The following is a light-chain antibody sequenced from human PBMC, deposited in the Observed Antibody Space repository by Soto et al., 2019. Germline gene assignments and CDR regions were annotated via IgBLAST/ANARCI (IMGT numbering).Light chain of an antibody. CDR3: QQRSDWPPGT. Sequence: EIVLTQSPAALSLSPGETATLSCRASQGVGSYLAWYQQKPGQAPRLLIYDASHRATDIPARFSGSGSGTDFTLTISSLEPEDFAVYYCQQRSDWPPGTFGGGTKVEIK. CDR1: QGVGSY. J-gene: IGKJ4*01. CDR2: DAS. V-gene: IGKV3-11*01.